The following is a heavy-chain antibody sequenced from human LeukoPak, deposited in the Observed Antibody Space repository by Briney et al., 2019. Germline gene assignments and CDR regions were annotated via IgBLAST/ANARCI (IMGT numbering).Heavy chain of an antibody. J-gene: IGHJ4*02. D-gene: IGHD3-10*01. Sequence: SETLSLTCTVSGGSISSSSYYWGWIRQPPGKGLEWIVSIYYSGRTYDNPSLKSRITVSVDTSKNQFSLKLSSVTAADTAVYYCARDVYYGSGSYSYWGQGTLVTVSS. CDR1: GGSISSSSYY. CDR2: IYYSGRT. V-gene: IGHV4-39*07. CDR3: ARDVYYGSGSYSY.